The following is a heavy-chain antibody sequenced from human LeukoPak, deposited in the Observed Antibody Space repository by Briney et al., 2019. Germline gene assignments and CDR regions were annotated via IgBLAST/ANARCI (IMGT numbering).Heavy chain of an antibody. CDR3: ARDLQGYCSGGSCYGGLGAFDI. CDR2: IYYSGST. V-gene: IGHV4-31*03. D-gene: IGHD2-15*01. CDR1: GGSISSGGYY. Sequence: SETLSLTCTVSGGSISSGGYYWSWLRQHPGKGLEWIGYIYYSGSTYYNPSLKSRVTISVDTSKNQFSLKLSSVTAADTAVYYCARDLQGYCSGGSCYGGLGAFDIWGQGTMVTVSS. J-gene: IGHJ3*02.